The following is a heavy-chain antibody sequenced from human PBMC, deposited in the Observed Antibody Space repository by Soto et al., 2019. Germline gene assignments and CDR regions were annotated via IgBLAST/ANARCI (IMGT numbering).Heavy chain of an antibody. CDR1: GFTFSSYE. J-gene: IGHJ3*02. Sequence: EVQLVESGGGLVQPGGSLRLSCAASGFTFSSYEMNWVRQAPGKGLEWVSYISSSGSTIYYADSVKGRFTISRDNAKNSLYLKMNSLRAEDTAVYYCARALVVVAATLDAFDIWGQGTMVTVSS. CDR3: ARALVVVAATLDAFDI. D-gene: IGHD2-15*01. CDR2: ISSSGSTI. V-gene: IGHV3-48*03.